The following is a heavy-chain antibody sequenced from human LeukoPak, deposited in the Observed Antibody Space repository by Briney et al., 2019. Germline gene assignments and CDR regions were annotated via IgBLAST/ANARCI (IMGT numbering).Heavy chain of an antibody. D-gene: IGHD6-19*01. CDR3: ARDYDSGWYLTEYGMDV. CDR2: SSAYNGNA. V-gene: IGHV1-18*01. CDR1: GGTFSSYA. J-gene: IGHJ6*04. Sequence: ASVKVCCKASGGTFSSYAISWVRQAPGQGLEWMGWSSAYNGNANYAQKLQGRVTMTTDTSTSTAYMELRSLRSDDTAVYYCARDYDSGWYLTEYGMDVWGKGTTVTVSS.